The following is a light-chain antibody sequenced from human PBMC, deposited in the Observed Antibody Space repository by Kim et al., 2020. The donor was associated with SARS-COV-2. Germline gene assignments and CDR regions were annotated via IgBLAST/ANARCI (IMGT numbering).Light chain of an antibody. J-gene: IGKJ2*01. CDR2: FGS. CDR1: QSLQYSNGDNF. Sequence: IVMTQSPLSLTVTPGEPASISCRSAQSLQYSNGDNFLDWYVLKPGQSPQPLIFFGSNRASGVPYRFSGSASGTDFILKISRVEPGDVGVYYCMQVLRAPLSFGQGTKLEI. V-gene: IGKV2-28*01. CDR3: MQVLRAPLS.